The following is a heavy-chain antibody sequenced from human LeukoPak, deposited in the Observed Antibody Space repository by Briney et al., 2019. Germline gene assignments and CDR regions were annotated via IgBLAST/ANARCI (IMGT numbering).Heavy chain of an antibody. D-gene: IGHD2-2*01. CDR3: ARDQVGDIVVVPAAD. V-gene: IGHV3-21*01. CDR1: GFTFSSYS. CDR2: ISSSSSYI. J-gene: IGHJ4*02. Sequence: GSLRLSCAASGFTFSSYSMNWVRQAPGKGLEWVSSISSSSSYIYYADSVKGRFTISRDNAKNSLYLQMNSLRAEDTAVYYCARDQVGDIVVVPAADWGQGTLVTVSS.